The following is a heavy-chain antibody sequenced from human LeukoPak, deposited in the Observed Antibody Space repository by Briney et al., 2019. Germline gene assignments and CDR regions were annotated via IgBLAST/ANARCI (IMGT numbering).Heavy chain of an antibody. V-gene: IGHV1-18*01. Sequence: ASVKVSCKASGYTFISYGINWARQAPGQGLEWMGWISAYNGNTDYAQKLRGRVTMTTDTSTSTAYMELRSLRSDDTAVYFCARGGPSGKSLDYWGQGTLVTVSS. J-gene: IGHJ4*02. CDR1: GYTFISYG. D-gene: IGHD1-1*01. CDR2: ISAYNGNT. CDR3: ARGGPSGKSLDY.